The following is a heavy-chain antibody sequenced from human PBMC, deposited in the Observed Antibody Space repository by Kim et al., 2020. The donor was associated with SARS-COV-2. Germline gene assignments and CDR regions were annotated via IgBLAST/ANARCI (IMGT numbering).Heavy chain of an antibody. CDR2: ISAYNGNT. Sequence: ASVKVSCKASGYTFTSYGISWVRQAPGQGLEWMGWISAYNGNTYYTQKLQGRVTMTTDTSTTTAYMELRSLRSDDTAVYYCARGEVVTATNYYYYGMDVWGQGTTVTVSS. D-gene: IGHD2-15*01. J-gene: IGHJ6*02. V-gene: IGHV1-18*01. CDR1: GYTFTSYG. CDR3: ARGEVVTATNYYYYGMDV.